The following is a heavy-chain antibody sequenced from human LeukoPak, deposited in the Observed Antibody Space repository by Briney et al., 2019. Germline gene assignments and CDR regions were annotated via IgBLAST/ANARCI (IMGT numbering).Heavy chain of an antibody. V-gene: IGHV3-49*04. Sequence: GSLRLSCTASGHTSDDYTVTWVRQAPGKGLEWVGFITRKSYGGTTEYAASVKGRFTISRDDSKSIAYLEMSSLKTEDTGVYYCSHSGKYDFWSGTFWGQGTLVIVSS. D-gene: IGHD3-3*01. CDR2: ITRKSYGGTT. CDR3: SHSGKYDFWSGTF. CDR1: GHTSDDYT. J-gene: IGHJ4*02.